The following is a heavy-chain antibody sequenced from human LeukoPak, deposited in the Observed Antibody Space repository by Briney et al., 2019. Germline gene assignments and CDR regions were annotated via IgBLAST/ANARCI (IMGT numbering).Heavy chain of an antibody. CDR2: IYHSGST. D-gene: IGHD3-9*01. CDR3: ARLSPYYDILTGYSYYFDY. CDR1: GGSISSSNW. V-gene: IGHV4-4*02. J-gene: IGHJ4*02. Sequence: SETLSLTCAVSGGSISSSNWWSWVRQPPGKGLEWIGEIYHSGSTNHNPSLKSRVTISVDKSKNQFSLKLSSVTAADTAVYYCARLSPYYDILTGYSYYFDYWGQGTLVTVSS.